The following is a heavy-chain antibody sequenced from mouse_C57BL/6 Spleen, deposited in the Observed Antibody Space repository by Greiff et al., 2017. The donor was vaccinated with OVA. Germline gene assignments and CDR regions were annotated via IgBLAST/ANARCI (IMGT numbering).Heavy chain of an antibody. V-gene: IGHV5-16*01. CDR3: ARAPRNSLFDY. CDR2: INYDGSST. Sequence: EVHLVESEGGLVQPGSSMKLSCTASGFTFSDYYMAWVRQVPEKGLEWVANINYDGSSTYYLDSLKSRFIISRDNAKNILYLQMSSLKSEDTATYYCARAPRNSLFDYWGQGTTLTVSS. CDR1: GFTFSDYY. J-gene: IGHJ2*01. D-gene: IGHD2-1*01.